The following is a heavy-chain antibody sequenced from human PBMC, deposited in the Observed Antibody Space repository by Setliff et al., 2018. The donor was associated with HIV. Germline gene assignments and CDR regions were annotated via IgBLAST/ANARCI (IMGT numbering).Heavy chain of an antibody. V-gene: IGHV5-51*01. Sequence: GESLKISCKGSGYSFTSYWIGWVRQMPGKGLEWMGIIYPGDSDTRYSPSFQGQVTISADKSISTADKSISTAYLQWSSLKASDTAMYYCARGFFAVTPHDAFDIWGQGTMVTVSS. CDR2: IYPGDSDT. CDR3: ARGFFAVTPHDAFDI. J-gene: IGHJ3*02. D-gene: IGHD4-17*01. CDR1: GYSFTSYW.